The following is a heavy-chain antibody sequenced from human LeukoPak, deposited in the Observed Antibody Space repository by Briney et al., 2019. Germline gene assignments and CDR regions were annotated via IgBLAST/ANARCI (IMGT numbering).Heavy chain of an antibody. CDR2: IKPDGSDK. CDR1: GFTFSTYW. D-gene: IGHD3-22*01. Sequence: PGGSLRLSCAASGFTFSTYWMNWVRQAPGKGLEWVANIKPDGSDKYYVDSVKGRFTVSRDNSKNTLYLQMNSLRAEDTAVYYCASLLRYYYDSSGYYNYWGQGTLVTVSS. J-gene: IGHJ4*02. CDR3: ASLLRYYYDSSGYYNY. V-gene: IGHV3-7*03.